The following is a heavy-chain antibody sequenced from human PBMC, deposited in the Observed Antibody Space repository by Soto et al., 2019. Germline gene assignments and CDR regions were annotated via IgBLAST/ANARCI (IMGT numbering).Heavy chain of an antibody. CDR1: GFTVSVDS. Sequence: EVQLVESGGGLIQPGGSLRLSFAASGFTVSVDSMIWVRQAPGKGLEWVSLFYNTGFIHYADSVKVRFTISRDNSKNKLYLQMNSLRAEGTAVYFCPRLEWLDPWGQGTLVTVSS. CDR3: PRLEWLDP. CDR2: FYNTGFI. J-gene: IGHJ5*02. V-gene: IGHV3-53*01.